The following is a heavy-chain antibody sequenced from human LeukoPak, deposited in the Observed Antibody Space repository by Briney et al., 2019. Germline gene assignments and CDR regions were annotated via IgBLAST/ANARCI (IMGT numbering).Heavy chain of an antibody. CDR2: ISYDGSNK. Sequence: GGSLRLPCAASGFTFSSYGMHWVRQAPGKGLEWEAVISYDGSNKYYADSVKGRFTISRDNSKNTLYLQMNSLRAEDTAVYYCAKAIVGATTVDYCGQGTLVTVSS. CDR1: GFTFSSYG. J-gene: IGHJ4*02. CDR3: AKAIVGATTVDY. V-gene: IGHV3-30*18. D-gene: IGHD1-26*01.